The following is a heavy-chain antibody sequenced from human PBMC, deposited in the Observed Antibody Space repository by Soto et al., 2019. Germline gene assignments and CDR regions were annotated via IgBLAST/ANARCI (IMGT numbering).Heavy chain of an antibody. CDR1: GGTFSSYA. CDR3: ARDNPLPIAARRGLNWFDP. CDR2: IIPIFGTA. D-gene: IGHD6-6*01. Sequence: GASVKVSCKASGGTFSSYAISWVRQAPGQGLEWMGGIIPIFGTANYAQKFQGRVTITADESTSTAYMELSSLRSEDTAVYYCARDNPLPIAARRGLNWFDPWGQGTLVTVSS. J-gene: IGHJ5*02. V-gene: IGHV1-69*13.